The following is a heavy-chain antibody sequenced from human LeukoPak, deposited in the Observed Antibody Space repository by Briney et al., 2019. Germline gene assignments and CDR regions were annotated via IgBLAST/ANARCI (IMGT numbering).Heavy chain of an antibody. V-gene: IGHV3-23*01. D-gene: IGHD3-3*01. Sequence: PGGSLRLSCAASGFTFSSYAMSWVRQAAGKGLEWVSAISGSGGSTYYADSVKGRFTISRDNSKNTLYLQMNSLRAEDTAVYYCAKGLWSGYAAFGYWGQGTLVTVSS. J-gene: IGHJ4*02. CDR3: AKGLWSGYAAFGY. CDR2: ISGSGGST. CDR1: GFTFSSYA.